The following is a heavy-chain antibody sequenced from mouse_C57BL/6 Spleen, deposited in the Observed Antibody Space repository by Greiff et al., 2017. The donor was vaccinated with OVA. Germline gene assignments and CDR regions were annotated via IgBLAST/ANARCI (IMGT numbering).Heavy chain of an antibody. CDR1: GYTFTSYW. CDR2: IHPNSGST. D-gene: IGHD2-4*01. Sequence: QVQLQQPGAELVKPGASVKLSCKASGYTFTSYWMHWVKQRPGQGLEWIGMIHPNSGSTNYNEKFKSKATLTVDKSSSTAYMQHSSLTSEDSAVYYCARSDYEDAMDYWGQGTSVTVSS. V-gene: IGHV1-64*01. CDR3: ARSDYEDAMDY. J-gene: IGHJ4*01.